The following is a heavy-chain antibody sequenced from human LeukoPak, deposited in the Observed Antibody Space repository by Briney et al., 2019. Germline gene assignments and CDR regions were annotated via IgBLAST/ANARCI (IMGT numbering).Heavy chain of an antibody. V-gene: IGHV4-39*07. CDR1: GGSISSSSYY. CDR2: IYYSGST. CDR3: ASLGTKGLRLPP. J-gene: IGHJ5*02. Sequence: SETLSLTCTVSGGSISSSSYYWGWIRQPPGKGLEWIGSIYYSGSTYYNPSLKSRVTISVDTSKNQFSLKLSSVTAADTAVYYCASLGTKGLRLPPWGQGTLVTVPS. D-gene: IGHD4-17*01.